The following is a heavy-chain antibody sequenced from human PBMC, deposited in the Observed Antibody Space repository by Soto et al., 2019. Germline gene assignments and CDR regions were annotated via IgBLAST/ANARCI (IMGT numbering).Heavy chain of an antibody. CDR3: ARSVDP. J-gene: IGHJ5*02. Sequence: SETLSLTCTVSGGSISSGGYFWSWILHHKGKDLEWIGYSFYSGTTYYNPSLKIRVSISVDTSKNQFSLKLSSVTAADTGVYYRARSVDPWGQGTMVIVSS. CDR1: GGSISSGGYF. CDR2: SFYSGTT. V-gene: IGHV4-31*03.